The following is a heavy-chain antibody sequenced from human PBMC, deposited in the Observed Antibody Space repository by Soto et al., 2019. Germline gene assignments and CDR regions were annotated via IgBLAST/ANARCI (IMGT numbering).Heavy chain of an antibody. CDR2: IAYDGRNK. D-gene: IGHD1-1*01. CDR3: ARELERVFDY. Sequence: PGGSLRLSCAASGLSFSNAWMNWVRQAPGKGLEWVAVIAYDGRNKYYADSVKGRFTISRDNSKNTLYLQMNSLRIEDTAVYYCARELERVFDYWGQGTLVTVSS. J-gene: IGHJ4*02. CDR1: GLSFSNAW. V-gene: IGHV3-30*03.